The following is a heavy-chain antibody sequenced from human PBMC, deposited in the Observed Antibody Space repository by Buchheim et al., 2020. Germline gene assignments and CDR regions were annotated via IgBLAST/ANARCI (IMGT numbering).Heavy chain of an antibody. CDR2: IYPGDSDT. CDR1: GYSFTSYW. Sequence: EMQLVQSGAEVKKPGESLKISCKGSGYSFTSYWIGWVRQMPGKGLEWIGIIYPGDSDTRYSPSFQGQVTISADKSLRPAFLQCGSLKAPDTAMYYCAIQCGFRPNWFDPWGQGTL. CDR3: AIQCGFRPNWFDP. V-gene: IGHV5-51*01. D-gene: IGHD2-21*01. J-gene: IGHJ5*02.